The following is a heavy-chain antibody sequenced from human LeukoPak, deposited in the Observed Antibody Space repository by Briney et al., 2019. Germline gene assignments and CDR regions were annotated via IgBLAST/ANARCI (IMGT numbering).Heavy chain of an antibody. CDR2: INRNSGDT. J-gene: IGHJ5*02. CDR3: GLVTPGNWWFDP. V-gene: IGHV1-2*02. Sequence: ASVKVSCKASESMFTYYHTHWVRQAPGQGLEWMGWINRNSGDTKYAQKFRGRVTMTRDTSISTTYMELTSLRSDDTAVYYCGLVTPGNWWFDPWGQGTLVTVSS. CDR1: ESMFTYYH. D-gene: IGHD2-21*02.